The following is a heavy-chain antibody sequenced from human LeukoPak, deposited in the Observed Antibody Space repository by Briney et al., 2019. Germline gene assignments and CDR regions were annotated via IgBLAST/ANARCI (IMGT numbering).Heavy chain of an antibody. CDR3: TTKIGYTYGSDY. J-gene: IGHJ4*02. Sequence: KAGGSLRLPCAASGFIFSNAWMGWVRQAPGKGLEWVGLIKNKNDGGTTDYAAPVKGRFSISRDDSENTLYLQMNSLKTEDTAVYYCTTKIGYTYGSDYWGQGTLVTVSS. D-gene: IGHD5-18*01. CDR1: GFIFSNAW. V-gene: IGHV3-15*01. CDR2: IKNKNDGGTT.